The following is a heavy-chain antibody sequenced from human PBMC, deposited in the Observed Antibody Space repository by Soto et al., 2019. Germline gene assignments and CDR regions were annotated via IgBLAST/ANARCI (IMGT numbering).Heavy chain of an antibody. Sequence: QVQLVQSGNEVKQPGSSVKISCKASGGTLTTHGIIWVRQAPGQGLEWMGGIVPVFNSPKYAPKFQGRLTITADRSTNSVYMELSSLTSDDTASYSCGREPPRADFVPNCFGPWGQGTLVTVSS. CDR2: IVPVFNSP. V-gene: IGHV1-69*06. D-gene: IGHD3-16*01. CDR1: GGTLTTHG. J-gene: IGHJ5*02. CDR3: GREPPRADFVPNCFGP.